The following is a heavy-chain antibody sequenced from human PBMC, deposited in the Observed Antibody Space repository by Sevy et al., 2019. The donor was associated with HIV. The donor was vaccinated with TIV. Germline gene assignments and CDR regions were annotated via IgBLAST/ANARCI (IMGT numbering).Heavy chain of an antibody. J-gene: IGHJ5*02. D-gene: IGHD2-15*01. V-gene: IGHV1-2*02. CDR3: ARERVYCSGGSCKPGGWFDP. CDR1: GYTFTGYY. CDR2: INPNSGGT. Sequence: ASVKVSCKASGYTFTGYYMHWVRQAPGQGLEWMGWINPNSGGTNYAQKFQGRVTMTRDTSISTAYMELSRLRSDDPAVYYCARERVYCSGGSCKPGGWFDPRGQGTLVTVSS.